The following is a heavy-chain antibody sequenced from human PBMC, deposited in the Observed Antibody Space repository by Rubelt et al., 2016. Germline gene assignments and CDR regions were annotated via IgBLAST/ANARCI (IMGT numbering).Heavy chain of an antibody. J-gene: IGHJ4*02. D-gene: IGHD3-16*01. CDR3: ARDFMY. CDR2: ISYDGSNK. V-gene: IGHV3-30*04. Sequence: AASGFTFSSYAMHWVRQAPGKGLEWVAVISYDGSNKYYADSVKGRFTISRDNSKNTLYLQMNSLRAEGTAVYYCARDFMYWGQGTLVTVSS. CDR1: GFTFSSYA.